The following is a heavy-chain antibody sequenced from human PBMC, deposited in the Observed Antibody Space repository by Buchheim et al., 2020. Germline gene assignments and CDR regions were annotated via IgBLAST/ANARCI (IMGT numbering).Heavy chain of an antibody. J-gene: IGHJ4*02. CDR2: IYYSGST. V-gene: IGHV4-30-4*01. D-gene: IGHD3-10*01. CDR3: AREGYGSGSVEYFDY. Sequence: QVQLQESGPGLVKPSQTQSLTCTVPGGSISSGDYYWSWIRQPPGKALEWIGYIYYSGSTYYNPSLTSRVTISVDTSKNQFSLKLSSVTAADTAVYYCAREGYGSGSVEYFDYWGQGTL. CDR1: GGSISSGDYY.